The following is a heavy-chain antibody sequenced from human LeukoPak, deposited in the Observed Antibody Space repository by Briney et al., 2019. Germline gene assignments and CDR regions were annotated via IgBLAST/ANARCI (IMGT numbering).Heavy chain of an antibody. J-gene: IGHJ3*02. CDR1: GFTFSDYY. D-gene: IGHD2/OR15-2a*01. V-gene: IGHV3-20*04. Sequence: GGSLRLSCAASGFTFSDYYMSWIRQAPGKGLEWVSGINWNGGSTGYADSVKGRFTISRDNAKNSLYLQMNSLRAEDTALYYCAREGADFPAFDIWGQGTMVTVSS. CDR3: AREGADFPAFDI. CDR2: INWNGGST.